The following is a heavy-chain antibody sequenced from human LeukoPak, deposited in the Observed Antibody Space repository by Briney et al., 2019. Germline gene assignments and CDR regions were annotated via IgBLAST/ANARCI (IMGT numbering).Heavy chain of an antibody. V-gene: IGHV3-23*01. Sequence: PGGSLRLSCAASGFTYSSYAMSWVRQAPGKGLEWVSAISGSGGSTYYADSVKGRFTISRDNSKNTLYLQMNSLRAEDTAVYYCAKHFRWLVTRNWFDPWGQGTLVTVSS. D-gene: IGHD6-19*01. J-gene: IGHJ5*02. CDR1: GFTYSSYA. CDR2: ISGSGGST. CDR3: AKHFRWLVTRNWFDP.